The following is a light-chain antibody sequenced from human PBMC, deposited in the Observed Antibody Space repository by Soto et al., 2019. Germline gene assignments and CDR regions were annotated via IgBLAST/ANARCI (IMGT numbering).Light chain of an antibody. Sequence: DIQLTQSPSSLSASLGDRVTITCRASQGVRSYLAWYQQKPGKAPKLLIYNASTLKSGVPSRFSGSGSGTEFTLTISSLQPEDFATYYCQQYNSNPEAFGGGTKVDIK. CDR3: QQYNSNPEA. CDR1: QGVRSY. CDR2: NAS. J-gene: IGKJ4*01. V-gene: IGKV1-9*01.